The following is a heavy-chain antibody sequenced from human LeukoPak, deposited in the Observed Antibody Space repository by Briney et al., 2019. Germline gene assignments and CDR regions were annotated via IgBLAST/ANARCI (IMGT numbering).Heavy chain of an antibody. V-gene: IGHV1-18*01. CDR1: GYTFTSYG. J-gene: IGHJ4*02. Sequence: GASVKVSCKASGYTFTSYGISWVRQAPGQGLEWMGWISAYNGNTNYAQKLQGRVTMTTDTSTSTAYMELRSLRSDDTAVYYCARDGTPLDYYDSSGYLDYWGQGTLVTVSS. CDR3: ARDGTPLDYYDSSGYLDY. D-gene: IGHD3-22*01. CDR2: ISAYNGNT.